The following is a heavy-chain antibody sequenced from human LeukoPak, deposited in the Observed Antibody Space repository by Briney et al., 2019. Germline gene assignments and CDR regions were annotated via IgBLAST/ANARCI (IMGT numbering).Heavy chain of an antibody. CDR2: IIPTLGIA. Sequence: GASVKVSCKASGGTFSSYAISWVRQAPGQGLEWMGRIIPTLGIANYAQKFQGRVTITADKSTSTAYMELSSLRSEDTAVYYCARVLDCSSTSCYAGYYYYYGMDVWGQGTTVTVSS. CDR3: ARVLDCSSTSCYAGYYYYYGMDV. CDR1: GGTFSSYA. J-gene: IGHJ6*02. V-gene: IGHV1-69*04. D-gene: IGHD2-2*01.